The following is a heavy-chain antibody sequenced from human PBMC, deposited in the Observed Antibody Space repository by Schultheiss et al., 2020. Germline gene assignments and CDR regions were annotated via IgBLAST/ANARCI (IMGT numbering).Heavy chain of an antibody. CDR3: ARGGTTVVDYFDY. V-gene: IGHV4-31*03. J-gene: IGHJ4*02. D-gene: IGHD4-23*01. CDR2: IYYSGST. CDR1: GGSISSGGYY. Sequence: LRLSCTVSGGSISSGGYYWSWIRQHPGKGLEWIGYIYYSGSTYYNPSLKSRVTISVDTSKNQFSLKLSSVTAADTAVYYCARGGTTVVDYFDYWGQGTLVTVSS.